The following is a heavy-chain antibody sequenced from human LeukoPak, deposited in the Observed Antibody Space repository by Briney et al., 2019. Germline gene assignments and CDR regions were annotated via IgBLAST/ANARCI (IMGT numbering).Heavy chain of an antibody. V-gene: IGHV3-48*01. D-gene: IGHD3-22*01. CDR3: ATSGSGQYYYDSSGYYYDGGYFDY. J-gene: IGHJ4*02. Sequence: GGSLRLSCTASGFTFSSYSMNWVRQAPGKGLEWVSYISSSSSTIYYADSVKGRFTISRDNAKNSLYLQMNSLRAEDTAVYYCATSGSGQYYYDSSGYYYDGGYFDYWGQGTLVTVSS. CDR2: ISSSSSTI. CDR1: GFTFSSYS.